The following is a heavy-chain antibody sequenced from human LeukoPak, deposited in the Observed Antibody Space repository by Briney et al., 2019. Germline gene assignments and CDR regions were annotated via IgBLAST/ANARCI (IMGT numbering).Heavy chain of an antibody. V-gene: IGHV1-18*01. Sequence: GSVEVSCKASGYTFTSYGISWVRQAPGQGLEWMGWISAYNGNTNYAQKLQGRVTMTTDTSTSTAYMELRSLRSDDTAVYYCARMGGYYDILTGYYPPLYYFDYWGQGTLVTVSS. D-gene: IGHD3-9*01. J-gene: IGHJ4*02. CDR3: ARMGGYYDILTGYYPPLYYFDY. CDR2: ISAYNGNT. CDR1: GYTFTSYG.